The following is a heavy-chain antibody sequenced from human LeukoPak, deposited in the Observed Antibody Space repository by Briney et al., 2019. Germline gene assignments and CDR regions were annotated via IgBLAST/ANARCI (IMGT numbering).Heavy chain of an antibody. J-gene: IGHJ4*02. D-gene: IGHD2-15*01. CDR1: GFTFSGHG. CDR3: ARDIDSESALDY. Sequence: GGSLRLSCAASGFTFSGHGMNWVRQAPGKGLEWVSGITGSGATTYYADSVKGRFTISRDNSKNTLYLQMNSLRAEDTAVYYCARDIDSESALDYWGQGTLVAVSS. V-gene: IGHV3-23*01. CDR2: ITGSGATT.